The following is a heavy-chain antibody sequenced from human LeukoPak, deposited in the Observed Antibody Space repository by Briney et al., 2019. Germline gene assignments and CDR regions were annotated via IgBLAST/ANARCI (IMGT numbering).Heavy chain of an antibody. D-gene: IGHD2-15*01. CDR1: GFTFSNYG. J-gene: IGHJ4*02. CDR2: ISGSGGTT. CDR3: ALAAAASSFDY. Sequence: QTGGSLRLSCAASGFTFSNYGMSWVRQAPGKGLEWVSGISGSGGTTYYADSVKGWFTISRDNSKNTLYLQMNSLRVEDTAVYYCALAAAASSFDYWGQGTLLTVSS. V-gene: IGHV3-23*01.